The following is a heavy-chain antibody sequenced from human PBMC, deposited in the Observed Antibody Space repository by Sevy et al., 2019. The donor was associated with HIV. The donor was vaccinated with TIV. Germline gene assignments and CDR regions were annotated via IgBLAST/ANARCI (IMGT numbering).Heavy chain of an antibody. V-gene: IGHV3-30*02. CDR3: AKNTAAVGVGGFDY. J-gene: IGHJ4*02. D-gene: IGHD2-8*01. CDR1: GFTFSYSG. CDR2: IQLDGSSQ. Sequence: GGSLRLSCAASGFTFSYSGMHWVRQAPGKGLKWVAFIQLDGSSQYYADSVKGRFTILRDNSKKTLYLQMNSLTTDDTAVYYCAKNTAAVGVGGFDYWVQGALVTVSS.